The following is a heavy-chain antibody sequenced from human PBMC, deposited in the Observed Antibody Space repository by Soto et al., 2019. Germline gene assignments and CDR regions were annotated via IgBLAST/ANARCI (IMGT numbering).Heavy chain of an antibody. CDR3: ARATVTTQYYYYYYGMEV. Sequence: PSETLSLTCTVSGGSISSGDYYWSWIRQPPGKGLEWIGYIYYSGSTYYTPSLRSRVTISVDKSKNQFSLKLSSVIAADTAVYYCARATVTTQYYYYYYGMEVWGQGTTVTVSS. J-gene: IGHJ6*02. CDR2: IYYSGST. V-gene: IGHV4-30-4*01. CDR1: GGSISSGDYY. D-gene: IGHD4-17*01.